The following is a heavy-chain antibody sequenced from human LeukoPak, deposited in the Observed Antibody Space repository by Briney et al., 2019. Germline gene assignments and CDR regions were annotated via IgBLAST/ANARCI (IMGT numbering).Heavy chain of an antibody. CDR2: ISSSGSTI. CDR1: GFTFSSYE. D-gene: IGHD4-17*01. CDR3: AREDYGDYDYDY. Sequence: AGGSLRLSCAASGFTFSSYEMNWVRQAPGKGLEWASYISSSGSTIYYADSVKGRFTISRDNAKNSLYLQMNSLRAEDTAVYYCAREDYGDYDYDYWGQGTLVTVSS. J-gene: IGHJ4*02. V-gene: IGHV3-48*03.